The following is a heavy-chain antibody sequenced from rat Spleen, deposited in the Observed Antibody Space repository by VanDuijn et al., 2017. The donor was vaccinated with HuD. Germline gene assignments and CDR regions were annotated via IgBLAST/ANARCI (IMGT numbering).Heavy chain of an antibody. CDR3: TTQWELYH. CDR1: GFTFSNYG. CDR2: ISSEGRSS. D-gene: IGHD5-1*01. V-gene: IGHV5-29*01. J-gene: IGHJ2*01. Sequence: EVQLVESGGGLVQPGRSLKLSCVASGFTFSNYGMAWVRQAPTKGLEWVATISSEGRSSYYRDSVKGRFTISRDSAKSTLYLQMDSLRSEDTATYYCTTQWELYHWGQGVMVTVSS.